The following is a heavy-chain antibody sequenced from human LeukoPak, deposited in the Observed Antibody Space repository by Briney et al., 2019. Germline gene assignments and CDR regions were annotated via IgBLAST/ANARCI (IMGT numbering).Heavy chain of an antibody. CDR2: IGIAGDT. CDR1: GFTFSGYD. Sequence: PGGSLRLFCAASGFTFSGYDMHWVRQAPGRGLEWVSAIGIAGDTYYPDSVKDRFTISRENAKNSMYLQMNSLQDGDTAVYYCIRGGIQVSGINAFDIWGQGTMVTVSS. D-gene: IGHD5/OR15-5a*01. V-gene: IGHV3-13*01. CDR3: IRGGIQVSGINAFDI. J-gene: IGHJ3*02.